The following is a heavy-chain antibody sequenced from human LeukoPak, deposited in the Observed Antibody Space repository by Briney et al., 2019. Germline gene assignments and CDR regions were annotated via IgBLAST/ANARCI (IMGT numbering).Heavy chain of an antibody. D-gene: IGHD4-17*01. Sequence: GASVKVSCKASGGTFSSYAISWVRQAPGQGLEWMGGIIPIFGTANYAQKFQGRVAITADKFTSTAYMELSSLRSEDTAVYYCARTTVTPNWFDPWGQGTLVTVSS. CDR2: IIPIFGTA. J-gene: IGHJ5*02. CDR3: ARTTVTPNWFDP. CDR1: GGTFSSYA. V-gene: IGHV1-69*06.